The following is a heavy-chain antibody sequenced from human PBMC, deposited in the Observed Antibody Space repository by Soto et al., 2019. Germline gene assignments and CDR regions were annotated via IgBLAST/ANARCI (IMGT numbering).Heavy chain of an antibody. CDR3: ATRDSSGHYYCWVH. CDR1: GFTFSSYA. D-gene: IGHD3-22*01. V-gene: IGHV3-23*01. CDR2: ISGSGGGT. Sequence: GGSLRLSCSASGFTFSSYAMSWVRRAPGKGLEWVSAISGSGGGTYYADSVKGRFTISRDNSKNTLYLQMNSLRAEDTAVYYCATRDSSGHYYCWVHWGQGTLVTVSS. J-gene: IGHJ4*02.